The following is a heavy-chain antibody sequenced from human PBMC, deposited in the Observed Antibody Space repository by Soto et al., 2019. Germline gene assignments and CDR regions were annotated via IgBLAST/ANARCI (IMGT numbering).Heavy chain of an antibody. D-gene: IGHD3-16*01. CDR3: ARGSADTGLDY. CDR2: IWYDGSNK. J-gene: IGHJ4*02. Sequence: GGSLRISCAASWFTFLSYGMHWVRQAPGKGLEWVAVIWYDGSNKYYADSVKGRFTISRDNSKNTLYLQMNSLRAEDTAVYYCARGSADTGLDYWGQGTLVTVSS. V-gene: IGHV3-33*01. CDR1: WFTFLSYG.